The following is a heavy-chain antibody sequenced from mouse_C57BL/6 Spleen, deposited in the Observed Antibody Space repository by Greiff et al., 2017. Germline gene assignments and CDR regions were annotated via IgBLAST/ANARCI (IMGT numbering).Heavy chain of an antibody. CDR2: IYPRSCNT. V-gene: IGHV1-81*01. J-gene: IGHJ2*01. D-gene: IGHD1-1*01. Sequence: QVQLQQSGAELARPGASVKLSCKASGYTFTSYGISWVKQRTGQGLEWIGEIYPRSCNTYYNEKFKGKATLTADKSSSTAYMELRSLTSEDSAVYFCARDYYGSSYDYFDYWGQGTTLTVSS. CDR1: GYTFTSYG. CDR3: ARDYYGSSYDYFDY.